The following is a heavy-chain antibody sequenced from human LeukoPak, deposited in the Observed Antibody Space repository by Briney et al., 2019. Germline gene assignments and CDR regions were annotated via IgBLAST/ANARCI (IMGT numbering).Heavy chain of an antibody. V-gene: IGHV5-51*01. CDR1: GYSFSSYW. CDR2: IYPGDSDS. D-gene: IGHD1-26*01. J-gene: IGHJ6*03. Sequence: GESLKISCKGSGYSFSSYWIGWVRQMPGKDLEWMGIIYPGDSDSRYSPSFQGQVTISADKSISTAYLQWSSLKASDTAMYYCARQRIVGDNIDYHYYIDVWGKGTTVTVSS. CDR3: ARQRIVGDNIDYHYYIDV.